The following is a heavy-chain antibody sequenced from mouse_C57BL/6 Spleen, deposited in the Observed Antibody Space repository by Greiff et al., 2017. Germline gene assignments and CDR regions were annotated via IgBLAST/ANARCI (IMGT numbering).Heavy chain of an antibody. D-gene: IGHD2-4*01. J-gene: IGHJ3*01. Sequence: EVKLQESGAELVRPGASVKLSCTASGFNIKDYYMHWVKQRPEQGLEWIGRIDPEDGDTEYAPKIQGKATMTADTSSNTAYLQLSSLTSEDTAVYYCTTSCYDYDRGYWGQGTLVTVSA. CDR1: GFNIKDYY. CDR3: TTSCYDYDRGY. CDR2: IDPEDGDT. V-gene: IGHV14-1*01.